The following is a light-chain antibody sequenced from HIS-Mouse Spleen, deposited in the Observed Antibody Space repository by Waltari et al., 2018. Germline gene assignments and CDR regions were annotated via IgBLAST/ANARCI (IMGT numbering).Light chain of an antibody. CDR3: QSYDSSLSGVV. J-gene: IGLJ2*01. V-gene: IGLV1-40*01. Sequence: QSVLTQPPSVSGAPGQRVPISCTGSSPNLGAGYDFHWYQQLPGTAPKLLIYGNSNRPSGVPDRFSGSKSGTSASLAITGLQAEDEADYYCQSYDSSLSGVVFGGGTKLTVL. CDR2: GNS. CDR1: SPNLGAGYD.